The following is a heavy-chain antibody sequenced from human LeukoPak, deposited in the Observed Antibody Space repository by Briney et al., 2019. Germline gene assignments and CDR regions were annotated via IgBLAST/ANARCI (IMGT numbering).Heavy chain of an antibody. CDR3: ARGASSAYYVDY. CDR2: IKYDGSMT. J-gene: IGHJ4*02. Sequence: GGSLRLSCAASGFTFSTYWMHWVRQAPGKGLVWVSRIKYDGSMTTYGDSVRGRFSISRDNAKNTVDLQMNSLRAEDTAVYYCARGASSAYYVDYWGQGTLVSVSS. V-gene: IGHV3-74*01. D-gene: IGHD3-22*01. CDR1: GFTFSTYW.